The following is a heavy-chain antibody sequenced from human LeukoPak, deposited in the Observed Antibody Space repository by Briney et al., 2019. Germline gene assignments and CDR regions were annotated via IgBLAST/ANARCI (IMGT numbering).Heavy chain of an antibody. D-gene: IGHD2-2*02. V-gene: IGHV3-33*01. CDR3: ARRGVGYCSSTSCYKPTGDLFDY. CDR1: GFTFSSYG. J-gene: IGHJ4*02. Sequence: PGRSLRLSCAASGFTFSSYGMHWVRQAPGKGLEWVAVIWYDGSNKYYADSVKGRFTISRDNSKNTLYLQMNSLRAEDTAVYHCARRGVGYCSSTSCYKPTGDLFDYWGQGTLVTVSS. CDR2: IWYDGSNK.